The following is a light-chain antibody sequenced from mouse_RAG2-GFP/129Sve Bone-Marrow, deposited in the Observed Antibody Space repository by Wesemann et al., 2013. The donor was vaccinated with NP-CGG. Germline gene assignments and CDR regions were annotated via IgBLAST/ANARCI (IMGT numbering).Light chain of an antibody. J-gene: IGKJ4*01. CDR2: RTS. V-gene: IGKV4-57*01. Sequence: QIVLTQSPAIMSASPGEKVTITCSASSSVSYMHWFQQKPGTSPKLLIYRTSNLASGVPARFSGSGSGTSYSLTIGTMEAEDVATYYCQQGSSIPFTFGSGTKLEIK. CDR3: QQGSSIPFT. CDR1: SSVSY.